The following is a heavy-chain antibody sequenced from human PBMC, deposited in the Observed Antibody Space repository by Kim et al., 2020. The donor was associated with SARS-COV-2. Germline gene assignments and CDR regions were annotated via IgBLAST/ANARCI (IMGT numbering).Heavy chain of an antibody. V-gene: IGHV3-23*01. D-gene: IGHD3-10*01. Sequence: GGSLRLSCAASGFTFSSYAMSWVRQAPGKGLEWVSAISGSGGSTYYADSVKGRFTISRDNSKNTLYLQMNSLRAEDTAVYYCAKEMVRGVRAHYYYYGMDVWGQGTTVTVSS. CDR3: AKEMVRGVRAHYYYYGMDV. CDR2: ISGSGGST. J-gene: IGHJ6*02. CDR1: GFTFSSYA.